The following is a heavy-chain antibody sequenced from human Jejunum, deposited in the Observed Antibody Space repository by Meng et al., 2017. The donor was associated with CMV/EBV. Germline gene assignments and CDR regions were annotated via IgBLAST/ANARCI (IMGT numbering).Heavy chain of an antibody. D-gene: IGHD7-27*01. Sequence: ASGFTSSGRYMAWVRPAPGKGLEWVGRIRDKPNSYSKEYAASVKGRFTISRDDSKNSLYLQMNSLQTEDTAVYYCVRKAIQTGHFDYWGQGTLVTVSS. J-gene: IGHJ4*02. CDR2: IRDKPNSYSK. CDR3: VRKAIQTGHFDY. CDR1: GFTSSGRY. V-gene: IGHV3-72*01.